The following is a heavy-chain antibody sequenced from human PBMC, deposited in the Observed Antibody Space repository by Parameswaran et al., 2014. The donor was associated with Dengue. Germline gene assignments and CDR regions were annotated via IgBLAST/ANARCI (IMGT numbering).Heavy chain of an antibody. CDR2: IYPGDSDI. Sequence: VRQMPGKGLEWMGIIYPGDSDIRYSPSFQGQVTISADKSISTAYLQWSSLKASDTAMYYCVRPGFRVGAEGSMDAWGQGTTVTVSS. CDR3: VRPGFRVGAEGSMDA. J-gene: IGHJ6*02. D-gene: IGHD1-26*01. V-gene: IGHV5-51*01.